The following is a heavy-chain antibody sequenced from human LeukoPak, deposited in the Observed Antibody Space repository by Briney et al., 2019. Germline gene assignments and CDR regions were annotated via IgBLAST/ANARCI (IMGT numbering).Heavy chain of an antibody. Sequence: ASVKVSCKASGYTFTSYYIHWVRQAPGQGLEWMGIINPIGGTTDYAQKFQGRVTMTRDTSTSTVYMEPSSLRSEDTAVYYCARQQGLQNLNFDYWGQGTLVTAPS. D-gene: IGHD4-11*01. CDR1: GYTFTSYY. CDR3: ARQQGLQNLNFDY. CDR2: INPIGGTT. J-gene: IGHJ4*02. V-gene: IGHV1-46*01.